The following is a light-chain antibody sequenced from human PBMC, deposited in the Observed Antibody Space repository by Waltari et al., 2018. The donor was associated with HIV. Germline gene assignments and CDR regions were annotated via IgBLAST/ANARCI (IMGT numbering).Light chain of an antibody. CDR3: QVWDRPSDQWV. J-gene: IGLJ3*02. CDR1: NIGNKG. V-gene: IGLV3-21*01. CDR2: DNV. Sequence: GGNNIGNKGVHWYQLKSGQAPLLVIFDNVDRPSRITERFSGSISGFTATLAISRVEPGDEAVYYCQVWDRPSDQWVFGGGTTLIV.